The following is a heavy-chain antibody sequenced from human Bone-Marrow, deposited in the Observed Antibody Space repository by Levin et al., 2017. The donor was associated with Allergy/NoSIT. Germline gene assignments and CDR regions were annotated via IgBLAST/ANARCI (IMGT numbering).Heavy chain of an antibody. CDR1: GFTFSTYW. CDR2: INPDGTNT. J-gene: IGHJ4*02. CDR3: LSTSKG. V-gene: IGHV3-74*01. D-gene: IGHD2-2*01. Sequence: RASVKVSCAASGFTFSTYWMHWVRQVPGKGLVWVSHINPDGTNTNYADSVKGRFTISRDNAKNTLYLQMNSLRAEDTAVYYCLSTSKGWGQGTLVTVSS.